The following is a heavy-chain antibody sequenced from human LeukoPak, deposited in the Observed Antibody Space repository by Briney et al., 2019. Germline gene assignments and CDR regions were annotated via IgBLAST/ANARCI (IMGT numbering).Heavy chain of an antibody. CDR3: AKAYGYSNRGIDY. J-gene: IGHJ4*02. CDR2: ISAGGGST. V-gene: IGHV3-23*01. D-gene: IGHD6-13*01. CDR1: GFTFSSYA. Sequence: GGSLRLSCAASGFTFSSYAMSWVRQAPGKGLEWVSGISAGGGSTYYADSVKGRFTISRDDSKNTLYLQKNSLRVDDTAVYYCAKAYGYSNRGIDYWGQGTLVTVSS.